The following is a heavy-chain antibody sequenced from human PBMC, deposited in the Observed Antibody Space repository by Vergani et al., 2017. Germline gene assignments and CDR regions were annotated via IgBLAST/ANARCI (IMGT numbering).Heavy chain of an antibody. D-gene: IGHD2-2*01. V-gene: IGHV1-69*01. CDR2: IIPIFGTA. Sequence: QVQLVQSGAEVKKPGSSVKVSCKASGGTFSSYAISWVRQAPGQGLEWMGGIIPIFGTANYAQKFQGRVTITANESTSTAYMELNSLRSEDTAVYYCARMAVVPTQYNWFDRWGQGSLVTVSS. CDR3: ARMAVVPTQYNWFDR. J-gene: IGHJ5*02. CDR1: GGTFSSYA.